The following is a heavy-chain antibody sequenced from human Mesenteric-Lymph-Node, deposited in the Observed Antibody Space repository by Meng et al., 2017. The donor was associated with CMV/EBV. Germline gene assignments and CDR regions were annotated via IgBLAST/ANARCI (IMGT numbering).Heavy chain of an antibody. Sequence: GGSLRLSCAASGFTFSSYSMNWVRQAPGKGLEWVTFIRHDGDNTYYADSVKGRFTTSRDNSKNTLYLQMNSLRAEDTAVYFCAKDRGGSGAVDYWGQGTLVTVSS. V-gene: IGHV3-30*02. CDR1: GFTFSSYS. CDR3: AKDRGGSGAVDY. D-gene: IGHD3-10*01. CDR2: IRHDGDNT. J-gene: IGHJ4*02.